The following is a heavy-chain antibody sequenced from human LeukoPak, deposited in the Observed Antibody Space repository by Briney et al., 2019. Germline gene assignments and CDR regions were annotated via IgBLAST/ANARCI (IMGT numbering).Heavy chain of an antibody. CDR2: ISSSSSYI. CDR1: GFTFSSYE. CDR3: ARGEYGSGSYHIDY. V-gene: IGHV3-21*01. J-gene: IGHJ4*02. Sequence: GGSLRLTCAASGFTFSSYEMNWVRQAPGKGLEWVSFISSSSSYIYYADSVKGRFTISRDNAKNSLYLQMNSLRAEDTAVYYCARGEYGSGSYHIDYWGQGTLVTVSS. D-gene: IGHD3-10*01.